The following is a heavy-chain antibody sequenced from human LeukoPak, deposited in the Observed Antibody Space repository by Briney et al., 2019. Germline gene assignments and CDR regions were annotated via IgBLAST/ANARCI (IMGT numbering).Heavy chain of an antibody. Sequence: SVKVSCKSSGGTFSSYAISWVRQAPGQGLEWMGRVIPILGIANYAQKFQGRVTITADKSTSTAYMEQSSLRSEDTAVYYCASTYGSGEYGMDVWGQGTTVTVSS. CDR2: VIPILGIA. D-gene: IGHD3-10*01. CDR3: ASTYGSGEYGMDV. V-gene: IGHV1-69*04. CDR1: GGTFSSYA. J-gene: IGHJ6*02.